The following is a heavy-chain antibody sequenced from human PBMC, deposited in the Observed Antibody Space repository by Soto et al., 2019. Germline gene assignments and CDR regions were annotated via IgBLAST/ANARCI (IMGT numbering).Heavy chain of an antibody. CDR2: VFYSGAT. D-gene: IGHD3-10*01. CDR3: ARDGFSYGQLLF. CDR1: GGPIKTGDYY. J-gene: IGHJ4*02. Sequence: SETLSLTCNVSGGPIKTGDYYWNWIRQPPGKGLEWIGYVFYSGATNYSPSLKSRAAISMDTSKNQFSLSLTSVTAADTAVYYCARDGFSYGQLLFWGQGIRVTVSS. V-gene: IGHV4-30-4*01.